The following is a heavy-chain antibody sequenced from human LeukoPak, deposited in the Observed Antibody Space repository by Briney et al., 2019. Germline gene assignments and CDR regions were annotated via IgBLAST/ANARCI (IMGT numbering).Heavy chain of an antibody. CDR3: NSYGYFRSRRYYFDY. V-gene: IGHV3-49*03. J-gene: IGHJ4*02. Sequence: GGSLRLSCTASGFTFGDYAMSWFRQAPGKGLEWVGFIRSKAYGGTTEYAASVKGRFTISRDDSKSIAYLQMNSLKTEDTAVYYCNSYGYFRSRRYYFDYWGQGTLVTVSS. CDR1: GFTFGDYA. CDR2: IRSKAYGGTT. D-gene: IGHD5-18*01.